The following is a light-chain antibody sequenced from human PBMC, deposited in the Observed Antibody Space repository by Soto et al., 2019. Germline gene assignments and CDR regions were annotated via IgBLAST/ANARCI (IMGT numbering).Light chain of an antibody. Sequence: EIVLTQSPGTLSLSPGERATLSCRASQSVRSSYLAWYQQKPGQAPRLLIHGASSRATGIPDRFSGSGSGTDFTLTISRLEPEDFAVYYCQQYGSSPRTFGQGTKVEIK. V-gene: IGKV3-20*01. CDR2: GAS. CDR1: QSVRSSY. J-gene: IGKJ1*01. CDR3: QQYGSSPRT.